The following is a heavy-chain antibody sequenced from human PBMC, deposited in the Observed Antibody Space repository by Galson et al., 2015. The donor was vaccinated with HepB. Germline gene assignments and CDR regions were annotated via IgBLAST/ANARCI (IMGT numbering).Heavy chain of an antibody. CDR2: IDWDDDK. CDR3: ARGVYYDILTGYYDGDAFDI. D-gene: IGHD3-9*01. J-gene: IGHJ3*02. CDR1: GFSLSTSGMC. V-gene: IGHV2-70*11. Sequence: PALVKPTQTLTLTCTFSGFSLSTSGMCVSWIRQPPGKALEWLARIDWDDDKYYSTSLKTRLTISKDTSKNQVVLTMTNMDPVDTATYYCARGVYYDILTGYYDGDAFDIWGQGTMVTVSS.